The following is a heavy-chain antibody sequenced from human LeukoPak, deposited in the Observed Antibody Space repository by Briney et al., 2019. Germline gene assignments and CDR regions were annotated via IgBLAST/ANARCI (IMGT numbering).Heavy chain of an antibody. D-gene: IGHD3-3*01. CDR2: INHSGST. CDR3: ARDALRFLEWPY. J-gene: IGHJ4*02. CDR1: GGSFSGYY. V-gene: IGHV4-34*01. Sequence: PSETLSLTCAVYGGSFSGYYWSWIRQPPGKGLEWIGEINHSGSTNYSPSLKSRVTISVDTSKNQFSLKLSSVTAADTAVYYCARDALRFLEWPYWGQGTLVTVSS.